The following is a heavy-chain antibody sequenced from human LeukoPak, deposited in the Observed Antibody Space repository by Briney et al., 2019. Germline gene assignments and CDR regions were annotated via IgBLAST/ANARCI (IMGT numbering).Heavy chain of an antibody. CDR1: GGSFSGYY. V-gene: IGHV4-34*01. CDR2: INHSGST. D-gene: IGHD2-15*01. Sequence: PSETLSLTCAVYGGSFSGYYWRGLRQPPLKAVLQRGEINHSGSTNYNPSLKSRVTISVDAPKNQFSLKLSSVTAADTAVYYCARLDCSGGSCCMNYWGQGTLVTVSS. CDR3: ARLDCSGGSCCMNY. J-gene: IGHJ4*02.